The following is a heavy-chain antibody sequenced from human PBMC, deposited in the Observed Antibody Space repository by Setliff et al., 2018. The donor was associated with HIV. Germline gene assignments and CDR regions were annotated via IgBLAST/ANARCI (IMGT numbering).Heavy chain of an antibody. J-gene: IGHJ6*02. Sequence: PSETLSLTCTVSGGSISSRSYYWSWLRQPPGRGLEWIGYIYYSGSSKNTPSLESRVTISVDTPKNEFSLKLSSMTAADTAVYYCARNFGLSPSGKYYYYYGMDIWGQGTTVTVSS. D-gene: IGHD3-10*01. V-gene: IGHV4-61*01. CDR3: ARNFGLSPSGKYYYYYGMDI. CDR1: GGSISSRSYY. CDR2: IYYSGSS.